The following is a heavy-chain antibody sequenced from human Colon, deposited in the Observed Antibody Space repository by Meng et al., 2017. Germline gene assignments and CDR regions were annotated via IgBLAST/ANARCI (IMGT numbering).Heavy chain of an antibody. V-gene: IGHV4-59*01. Sequence: GSLRLSCIVSGDSINSYYWSWIRQPPGKGLEWIGFIHYSGNINYNPSLKSRVTMSLDTSKNQFSPKLSSVTAADTAVYYCATTTISSRPAYYGIDVWGQGTTVTVSS. CDR3: ATTTISSRPAYYGIDV. J-gene: IGHJ6*02. D-gene: IGHD4/OR15-4a*01. CDR1: GDSINSYY. CDR2: IHYSGNI.